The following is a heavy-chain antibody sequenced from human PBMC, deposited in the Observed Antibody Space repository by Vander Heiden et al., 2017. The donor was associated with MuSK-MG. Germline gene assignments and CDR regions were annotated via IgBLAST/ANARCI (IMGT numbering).Heavy chain of an antibody. V-gene: IGHV2-26*01. CDR3: ARTAPSGYDFWSGYYDAFDI. J-gene: IGHJ3*02. CDR1: GFSLSNARLG. CDR2: ILSNDEK. Sequence: QVTLKESGPVLVKPTETLTLTCTVSGFSLSNARLGVSWIRQPPGKALEWLAHILSNDEKSYSTSLKSRLTISKDTSKSQVVLTMTNMDPVDTATYYCARTAPSGYDFWSGYYDAFDIWGQGTMVTVSS. D-gene: IGHD3-3*01.